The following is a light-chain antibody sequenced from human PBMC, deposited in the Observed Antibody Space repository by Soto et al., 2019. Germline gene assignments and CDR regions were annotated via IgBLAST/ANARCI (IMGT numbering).Light chain of an antibody. J-gene: IGLJ1*01. CDR2: DVS. CDR3: SSFTSSSTYV. CDR1: SSAVGRYNY. Sequence: QSALTQPASVSGSPGQSITISCTGTSSAVGRYNYVAWYQQHPGKAPKLTIYDVSNRPSGVSSHFSGSKSGNTASLTISGLQADDEADYYCSSFTSSSTYVFGTGTKVTVL. V-gene: IGLV2-14*01.